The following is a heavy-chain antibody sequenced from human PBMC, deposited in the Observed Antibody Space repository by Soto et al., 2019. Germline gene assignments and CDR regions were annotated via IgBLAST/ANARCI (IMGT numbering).Heavy chain of an antibody. J-gene: IGHJ3*02. D-gene: IGHD2-15*01. CDR3: ARRRRYSVAFDI. Sequence: VQLQESGPGLVKPSQTLSLTCTVSGGSISSGGYYWSWIRQHPGKGLEWIGYIYYSGSTYYNPSLKSRVTISVDTSKNQFSLKLSSVTAADTAVYYCARRRRYSVAFDIWGQGTMVTVSS. CDR1: GGSISSGGYY. CDR2: IYYSGST. V-gene: IGHV4-31*03.